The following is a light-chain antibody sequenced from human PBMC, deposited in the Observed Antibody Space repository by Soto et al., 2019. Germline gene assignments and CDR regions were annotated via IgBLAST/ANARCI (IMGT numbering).Light chain of an antibody. J-gene: IGLJ2*01. CDR3: SSYTRSSTHVV. Sequence: QSALTQPASVSGSPGQSITISCTGTSSDVGGYNYVSWYKQHPGKAPKLMIYDVSNRPSGVSNRFSGSKSGNTASLTISGLQAEDEADYYCSSYTRSSTHVVFGGGTKLTVL. CDR1: SSDVGGYNY. CDR2: DVS. V-gene: IGLV2-14*01.